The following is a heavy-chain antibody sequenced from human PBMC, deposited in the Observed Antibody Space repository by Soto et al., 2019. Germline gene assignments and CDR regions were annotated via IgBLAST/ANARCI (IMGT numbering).Heavy chain of an antibody. V-gene: IGHV3-21*01. CDR1: GFTFSSYS. D-gene: IGHD1-26*01. CDR3: ASSGSSDAFDI. CDR2: ISSSGSYI. Sequence: GGSRRLSCAASGFTFSSYSMNWVRQAPGKGLEWVSSISSSGSYIYYADSVKGRFTISRDNAKNSLYLQMNSLRAEDTAVYYCASSGSSDAFDIWGQGTMVTVSS. J-gene: IGHJ3*02.